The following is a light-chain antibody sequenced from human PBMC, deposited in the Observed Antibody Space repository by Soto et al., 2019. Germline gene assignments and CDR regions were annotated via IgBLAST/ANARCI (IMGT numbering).Light chain of an antibody. CDR1: SSNIGSNT. Sequence: QSVLTQPPSASGTPGQRVTISCSGSSSNIGSNTVNWYQQLPGTAPKLLIYSNNQRPSGVPDRFSGSKSGTSASLAISGLQSEDEADYYRAAWDDSLNGWVFGGGTELTVL. CDR2: SNN. V-gene: IGLV1-44*01. J-gene: IGLJ3*02. CDR3: AAWDDSLNGWV.